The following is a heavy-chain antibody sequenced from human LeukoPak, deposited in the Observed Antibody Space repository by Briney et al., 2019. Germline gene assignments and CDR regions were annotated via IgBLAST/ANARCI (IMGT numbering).Heavy chain of an antibody. J-gene: IGHJ4*02. Sequence: GGSLRLSCAASGFTFSSYWMSWVRQAPGKGLEWVANIKQDGSEKYYVDSVKGRFTISRDNAKNSLYLQMNSLRAEDTAVYYCARDHDFWSGCYRASGGLDYWGQGTLVTVSS. D-gene: IGHD3-3*01. CDR2: IKQDGSEK. V-gene: IGHV3-7*01. CDR1: GFTFSSYW. CDR3: ARDHDFWSGCYRASGGLDY.